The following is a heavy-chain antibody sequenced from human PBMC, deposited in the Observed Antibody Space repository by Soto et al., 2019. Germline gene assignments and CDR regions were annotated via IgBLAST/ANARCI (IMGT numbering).Heavy chain of an antibody. CDR2: ISYSGST. D-gene: IGHD3-3*01. CDR1: GGSINSHF. Sequence: PSETLSLTCTVSGGSINSHFWIWIRQPPGKGLESIGYISYSGSTNYNPSLRNRATMSVDTSKNQFSLKLISLTAEDTAVYYCAGGSTMRFDPWGQGTLVTVSS. J-gene: IGHJ5*02. CDR3: AGGSTMRFDP. V-gene: IGHV4-59*11.